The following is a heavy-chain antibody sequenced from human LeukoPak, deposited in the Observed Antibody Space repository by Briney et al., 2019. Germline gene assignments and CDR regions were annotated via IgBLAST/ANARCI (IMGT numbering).Heavy chain of an antibody. CDR2: INAYNGNT. CDR3: ARDRTPYYYDSSGSDAFDI. J-gene: IGHJ3*02. V-gene: IGHV1-18*01. CDR1: GYTFTSYG. Sequence: ASVKVSCKASGYTFTSYGISWVRQAPGQGLEWMGWINAYNGNTNYAQKLQGRVTMTTDTSTSTAYMELRSLRSDDTAVYYCARDRTPYYYDSSGSDAFDIWGQGTMVTVSS. D-gene: IGHD3-22*01.